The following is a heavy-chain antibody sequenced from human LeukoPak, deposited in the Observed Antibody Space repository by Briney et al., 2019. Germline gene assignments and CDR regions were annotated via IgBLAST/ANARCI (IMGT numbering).Heavy chain of an antibody. Sequence: SETLSLTCTVSGGSISSGSYYWSWIRQPPGKGLEWIGYIYYSGSTNYNPSLKSRVTISVDTSKNQFSLKLSSVTAADTAVYYCARRSSGCPEDYWGQGTMAIVSS. V-gene: IGHV4-61*01. CDR1: GGSISSGSYY. J-gene: IGHJ4*02. CDR2: IYYSGST. CDR3: ARRSSGCPEDY. D-gene: IGHD6-19*01.